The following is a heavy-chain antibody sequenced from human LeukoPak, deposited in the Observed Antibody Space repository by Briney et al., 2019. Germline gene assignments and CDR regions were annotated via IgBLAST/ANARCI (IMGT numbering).Heavy chain of an antibody. CDR2: MNPNSGNT. J-gene: IGHJ5*02. D-gene: IGHD3-22*01. CDR3: ARVVKRGYNWFDR. Sequence: ASVKVSCKASGYTFTSYDINWVPQATGQGLEWMGWMNPNSGNTGYAQKFQGRVTITRNPSISTAYMELSSLRSEDTAVYYCARVVKRGYNWFDRWGQGTLVTVSS. V-gene: IGHV1-8*03. CDR1: GYTFTSYD.